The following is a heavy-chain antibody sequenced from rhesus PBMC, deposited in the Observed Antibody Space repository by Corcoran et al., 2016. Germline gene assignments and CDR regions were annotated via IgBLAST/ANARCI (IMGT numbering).Heavy chain of an antibody. D-gene: IGHD1-44*01. CDR2: IVGNIAGT. CDR1: GGSISGYY. V-gene: IGHV4-81*01. CDR3: ARGGGTAAFDY. J-gene: IGHJ4*01. Sequence: QLQLQESGPGLVKPSETLSLTCAVSGGSISGYYWSWIRQPPGKGLEWIGNIVGNIAGTNYNPSLKSRVTISKDTSKNQFSLKLTSVTAADTAGYYCARGGGTAAFDYWGQGVLVTVSS.